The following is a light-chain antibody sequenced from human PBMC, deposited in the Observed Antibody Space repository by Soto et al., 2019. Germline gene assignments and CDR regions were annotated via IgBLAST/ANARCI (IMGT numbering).Light chain of an antibody. V-gene: IGKV1-33*01. CDR2: DVT. Sequence: DIQMTQPPSSLSASVGDRVTITCQASQDIDKYLNWYQQKPGKAPKLLIDDVTNLETGVPSRFSGSGSGTHFTFTIGSLQPEDIATYYCQQYYDLPITFGQGTRLEI. CDR3: QQYYDLPIT. J-gene: IGKJ5*01. CDR1: QDIDKY.